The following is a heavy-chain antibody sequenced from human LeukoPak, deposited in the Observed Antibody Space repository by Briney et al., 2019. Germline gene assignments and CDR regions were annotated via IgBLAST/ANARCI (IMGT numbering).Heavy chain of an antibody. CDR2: INHSGST. CDR1: GGSFSGYY. Sequence: SETLSLTCAVYGGSFSGYYWSWIRQPPGKGLEWIGEINHSGSTNYNPSLKTRATISVDTSKNQFSLKLSSVTAADTAVYYCAGVTVATGGYWGQGTLVTVSS. V-gene: IGHV4-34*01. D-gene: IGHD5-12*01. J-gene: IGHJ4*02. CDR3: AGVTVATGGY.